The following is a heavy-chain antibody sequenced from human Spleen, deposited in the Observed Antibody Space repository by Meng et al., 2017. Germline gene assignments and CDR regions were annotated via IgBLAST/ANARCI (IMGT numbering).Heavy chain of an antibody. V-gene: IGHV1-69*09. Sequence: QVEWVQSGAEVKKPGASGKASGKASGNTFTRYDIKWVRQATGQGLEWMGRIIPILGIANYAQKFQGRVTITADKSTSTAYMELSSLRSEDTAVYYCARGTPQSYWGQGTLVTVSS. CDR2: IIPILGIA. J-gene: IGHJ4*02. CDR1: GNTFTRYD. CDR3: ARGTPQSY.